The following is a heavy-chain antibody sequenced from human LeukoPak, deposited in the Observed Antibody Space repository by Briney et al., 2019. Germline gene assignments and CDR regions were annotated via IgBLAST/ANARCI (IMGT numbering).Heavy chain of an antibody. CDR1: GDSISSYY. V-gene: IGHV4-59*01. CDR2: IYYSGST. D-gene: IGHD3-22*01. Sequence: SETLSLTCTVSGDSISSYYWSWLRQPPGKGLEWVGYIYYSGSTNYNPSLKSRVTISVDTSKNQFSLKLSSVTAADTAVYYCARVRSGYYFDYWGQGTLVTVSS. J-gene: IGHJ4*02. CDR3: ARVRSGYYFDY.